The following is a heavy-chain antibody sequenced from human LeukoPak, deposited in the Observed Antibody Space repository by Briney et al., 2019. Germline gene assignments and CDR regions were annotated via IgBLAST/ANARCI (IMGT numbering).Heavy chain of an antibody. CDR1: GFTFSSYS. J-gene: IGHJ3*02. CDR2: ISSSSSTI. V-gene: IGHV3-48*04. D-gene: IGHD4-17*01. Sequence: GGSLRLSCAASGFTFSSYSMNWVRQAPGKGLERVSYISSSSSTIYYADSVKGRFTISRDNAKNSLYLQMNSLRAEDTAVYYCARGLPDGDYLIAAFDIWGQGTMVTVSS. CDR3: ARGLPDGDYLIAAFDI.